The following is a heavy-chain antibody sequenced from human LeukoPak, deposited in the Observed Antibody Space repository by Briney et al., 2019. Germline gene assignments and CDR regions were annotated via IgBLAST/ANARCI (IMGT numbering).Heavy chain of an antibody. Sequence: GGSLRLSCAASGFTFSSYAMSWVRQAPGKGLEWVSAISGSGGSTYYADSVKGRFTISRDNSKNTLYLQMNSLRAEDTAVYYCAKDGPYYGSGSYYRYYGMDVWGKGTTVAVSS. CDR2: ISGSGGST. CDR1: GFTFSSYA. J-gene: IGHJ6*04. V-gene: IGHV3-23*01. CDR3: AKDGPYYGSGSYYRYYGMDV. D-gene: IGHD3-10*01.